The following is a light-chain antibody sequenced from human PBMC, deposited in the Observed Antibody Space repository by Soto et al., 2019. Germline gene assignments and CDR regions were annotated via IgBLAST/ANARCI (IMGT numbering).Light chain of an antibody. Sequence: SYELTQPPSVSVAPGKTATITCGGNNIGSKSVHWYQEKSGQAPVLVIYNEIDRPSGIPERFAGPNSGNTATLTISGVEAAEGADFCCPVWEGVRVPPVFGGGT. J-gene: IGLJ7*01. CDR1: NIGSKS. CDR3: PVWEGVRVPPV. CDR2: NEI. V-gene: IGLV3-21*01.